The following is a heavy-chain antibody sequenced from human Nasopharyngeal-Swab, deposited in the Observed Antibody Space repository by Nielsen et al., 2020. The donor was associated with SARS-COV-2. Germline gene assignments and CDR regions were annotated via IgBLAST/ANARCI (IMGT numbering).Heavy chain of an antibody. CDR2: IKQDGSEK. J-gene: IGHJ4*02. V-gene: IGHV3-7*03. Sequence: GESLKISCAASGFTFSSYWMSWVRQAPGKGLEWVANIKQDGSEKYYVDSVKGRFTISRDNAKNSLYLQMNSLRAEDTAVYYCATSYYYDSSGPMGVLDYWGQGTLVTVSS. CDR1: GFTFSSYW. D-gene: IGHD3-22*01. CDR3: ATSYYYDSSGPMGVLDY.